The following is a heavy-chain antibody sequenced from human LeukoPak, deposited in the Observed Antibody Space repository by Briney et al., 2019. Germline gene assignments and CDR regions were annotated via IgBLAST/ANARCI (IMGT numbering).Heavy chain of an antibody. CDR3: ARDVRGGYCSSTSCYTCDAFHI. CDR2: IRSSSSTI. CDR1: GFTFSSYS. J-gene: IGHJ3*02. V-gene: IGHV3-48*01. D-gene: IGHD2-2*02. Sequence: GGSLRLSCAASGFTFSSYSMNWVRQAQGKGLEWVSYIRSSSSTIYYADSVKGRFTISRDNAKNSLYLQMNSLRAEDTAVYHCARDVRGGYCSSTSCYTCDAFHIWGQGTMVTVSS.